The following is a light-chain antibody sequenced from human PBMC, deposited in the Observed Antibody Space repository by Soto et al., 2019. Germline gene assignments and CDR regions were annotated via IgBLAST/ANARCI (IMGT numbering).Light chain of an antibody. Sequence: EIVLTQSPDTLSVSPGEGAPPPGRASQSISRTLAWYQQKSGQPPRLLIYDASTRATGFPARFSGSGSGTDFTLTISRLEPEDFAVYYCQQCGSSPITFGQGTQLEIK. CDR3: QQCGSSPIT. CDR1: QSISRT. V-gene: IGKV3-20*01. CDR2: DAS. J-gene: IGKJ5*01.